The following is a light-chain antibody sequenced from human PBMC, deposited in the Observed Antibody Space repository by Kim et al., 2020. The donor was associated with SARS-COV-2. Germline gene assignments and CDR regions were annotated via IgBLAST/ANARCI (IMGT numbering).Light chain of an antibody. J-gene: IGKJ2*01. CDR3: QQYGSTPYT. V-gene: IGKV3-20*01. CDR2: EAF. CDR1: QSGGISL. Sequence: LSPGERATPSCRASQSGGISLLAWYQQQPGQAPRLLIYEAFKRVAGIPDRFSGSGSGTDFTLTISRPEPEDFAMYYCQQYGSTPYTFGQGTKLEI.